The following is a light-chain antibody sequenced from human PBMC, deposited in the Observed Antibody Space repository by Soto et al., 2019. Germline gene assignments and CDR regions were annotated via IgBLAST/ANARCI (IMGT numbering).Light chain of an antibody. Sequence: QSVLTQPPSVSGAPGQRVTISCTGTSSYIGAGYDVHWYQQLPGTAPKLLIYGNSNRPSGVPDRFSGSKSGTSVSLAITGLQAEDEADYYSQSYDSSLSGSVFGGGTKLTVL. CDR2: GNS. CDR3: QSYDSSLSGSV. J-gene: IGLJ3*02. V-gene: IGLV1-40*01. CDR1: SSYIGAGYD.